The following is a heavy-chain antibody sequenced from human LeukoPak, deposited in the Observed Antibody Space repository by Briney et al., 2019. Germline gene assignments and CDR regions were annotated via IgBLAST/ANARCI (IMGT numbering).Heavy chain of an antibody. J-gene: IGHJ4*02. Sequence: SETLSLTCAVYGGSFSGYYWSWIRQPPGKGLEWIGEINHSGSTNYNPSLKSRVTISVDTSTNQFSLKLSSVTAADTAVYYCARGLLRFLEWLSTPYYFDYWGQGTLVTVSS. D-gene: IGHD3-3*01. CDR3: ARGLLRFLEWLSTPYYFDY. V-gene: IGHV4-34*01. CDR2: INHSGST. CDR1: GGSFSGYY.